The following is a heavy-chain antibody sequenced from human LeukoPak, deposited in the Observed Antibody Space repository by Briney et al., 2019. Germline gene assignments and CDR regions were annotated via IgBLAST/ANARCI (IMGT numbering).Heavy chain of an antibody. J-gene: IGHJ4*02. V-gene: IGHV4-59*12. CDR3: ARNGGNSDLDY. CDR2: IYYSGST. D-gene: IGHD4-23*01. Sequence: SETLSLTCTVSGGSISSYYWSWIRQPPGKGLEWIGYIYYSGSTNYNPSLKSRVTISVDKSKNQFSLKLSSVAAADTAVYYCARNGGNSDLDYWGQGTLVTVSS. CDR1: GGSISSYY.